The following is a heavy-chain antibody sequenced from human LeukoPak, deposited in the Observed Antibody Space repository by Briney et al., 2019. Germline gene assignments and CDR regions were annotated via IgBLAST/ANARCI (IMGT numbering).Heavy chain of an antibody. CDR1: GYSFTSYW. V-gene: IGHV5-51*01. J-gene: IGHJ3*02. CDR2: IYPGDSDT. CDR3: ARQQALTRSDAFDI. Sequence: GAALEISWKGSGYSFTSYWIGWVRQMPGKGLEGMGIIYPGDSDTRYSPSFQGQVTISADKSSSTAYLQWSSLKASDTAMYYCARQQALTRSDAFDIWGQGTMVTVSS. D-gene: IGHD2-2*01.